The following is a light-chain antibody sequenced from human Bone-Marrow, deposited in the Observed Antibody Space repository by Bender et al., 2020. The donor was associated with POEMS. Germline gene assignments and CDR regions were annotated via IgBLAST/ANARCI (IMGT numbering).Light chain of an antibody. CDR2: EGT. V-gene: IGLV2-23*01. J-gene: IGLJ2*01. CDR3: CPYAGSMTSKV. CDR1: SSDVGAYNF. Sequence: QSALTQPPSVSASPGQSVAISCTGTSSDVGAYNFVSWYQQHPGKAPKLIIYEGTKRPSGVSNRFSGSKSGNTAYLTISGLQAEAEADYYCCPYAGSMTSKVFGGGTKLTVL.